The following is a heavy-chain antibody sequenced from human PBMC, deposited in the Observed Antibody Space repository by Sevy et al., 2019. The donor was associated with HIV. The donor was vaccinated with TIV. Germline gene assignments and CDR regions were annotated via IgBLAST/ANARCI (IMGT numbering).Heavy chain of an antibody. V-gene: IGHV3-9*01. CDR1: GFTFDDYA. J-gene: IGHJ6*02. D-gene: IGHD3-10*01. CDR2: ISWNSGSI. CDR3: VRDGDYYYGMDV. Sequence: GGSLRLSCAASGFTFDDYAMHWVRQAPGKGLEWVSGISWNSGSIGYADSVKGRFTISRDNAKNSLYLQMNSLRAEDTALYYCVRDGDYYYGMDVWGQGTTVTVSS.